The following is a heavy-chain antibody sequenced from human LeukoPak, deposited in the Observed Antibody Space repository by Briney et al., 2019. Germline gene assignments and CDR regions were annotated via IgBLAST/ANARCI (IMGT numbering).Heavy chain of an antibody. CDR2: INPSGGST. V-gene: IGHV1-46*01. J-gene: IGHJ3*02. D-gene: IGHD1-14*01. Sequence: ASVTVSCKASGYSFSDYYMHWVRQAPGQGLEWMGWINPSGGSTSYAQKFQGRVTMTRDTSTSTVYMELSSLRSEDTAVYYCARVRGRRDAFDIWGQGTIVTVSS. CDR1: GYSFSDYY. CDR3: ARVRGRRDAFDI.